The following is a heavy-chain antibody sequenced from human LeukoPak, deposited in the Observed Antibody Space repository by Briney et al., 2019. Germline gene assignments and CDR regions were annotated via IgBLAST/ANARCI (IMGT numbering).Heavy chain of an antibody. CDR2: ISAYNGNT. CDR1: GYTFTSYG. Sequence: ASVKVSCKASGYTFTSYGISWVRQAPGQGLEWMGWISAYNGNTNYAQKPQGRVTMTTDTSTSKAYMELRSLRSDDTAVYYCARDQDGYSFDYWGQGTLVTVSS. D-gene: IGHD5-24*01. V-gene: IGHV1-18*01. CDR3: ARDQDGYSFDY. J-gene: IGHJ4*02.